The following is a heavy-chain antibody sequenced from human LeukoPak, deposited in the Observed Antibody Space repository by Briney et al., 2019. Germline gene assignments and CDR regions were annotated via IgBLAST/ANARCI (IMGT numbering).Heavy chain of an antibody. J-gene: IGHJ4*02. D-gene: IGHD3-22*01. CDR1: GYTFTGYY. V-gene: IGHV1-2*02. CDR3: ATPGGSGSYPVSWYFDY. CDR2: INPNSGGT. Sequence: ASVKVSCKASGYTFTGYYMHWVRQAPGQGLEWMGWINPNSGGTNYAQKFQGRVTMTRDTSISTAYMEMSRLRSDDTAVYYCATPGGSGSYPVSWYFDYWGQGTLVTVSS.